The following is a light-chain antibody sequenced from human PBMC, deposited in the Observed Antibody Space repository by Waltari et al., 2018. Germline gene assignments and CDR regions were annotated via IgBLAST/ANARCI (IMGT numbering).Light chain of an antibody. CDR1: QSVGSH. Sequence: EIVLTQSPATLSVSLGERATLSCRASQSVGSHLAWYQQKPGQAPRLLIYDAFKRATGIPARVSGSGSGTDFTLTISSLEPEDFAVYYCQQRSNWVTFGQGTRLEIK. J-gene: IGKJ5*01. V-gene: IGKV3-11*01. CDR2: DAF. CDR3: QQRSNWVT.